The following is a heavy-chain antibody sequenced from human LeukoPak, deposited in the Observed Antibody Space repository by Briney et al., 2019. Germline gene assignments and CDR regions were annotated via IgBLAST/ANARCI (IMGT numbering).Heavy chain of an antibody. CDR1: GFSFSRYD. CDR3: AKDRQTITIFGVVNTPRANFDY. D-gene: IGHD3-3*01. J-gene: IGHJ4*02. V-gene: IGHV3-30*02. Sequence: GGSLRLSCAASGFSFSRYDIHWVRQAPGKGLEWVAFIRYDGRNKNYADSVKGRFTISRNNFMSTVSLQMNSLRAEDTAVYYCAKDRQTITIFGVVNTPRANFDYWGQGTLVTVSS. CDR2: IRYDGRNK.